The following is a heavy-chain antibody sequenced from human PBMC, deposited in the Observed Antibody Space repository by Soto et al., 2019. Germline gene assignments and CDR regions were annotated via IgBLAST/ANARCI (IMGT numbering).Heavy chain of an antibody. Sequence: QVQLVQSGAEVKKPGASVKVSCKASGYTFTSYYMHWVRQAPGQGLEWMGIINPSGGSTSYAQKFQGRVTITRDTSTSTVYMELSSRRSEDTAVYYCAREDGLDDSSRSVYYYYYGMDVWGQGTTVTVSS. J-gene: IGHJ6*02. D-gene: IGHD6-13*01. CDR1: GYTFTSYY. CDR2: INPSGGST. V-gene: IGHV1-46*01. CDR3: AREDGLDDSSRSVYYYYYGMDV.